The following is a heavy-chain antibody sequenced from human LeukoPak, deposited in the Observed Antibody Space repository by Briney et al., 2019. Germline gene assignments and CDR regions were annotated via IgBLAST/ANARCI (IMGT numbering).Heavy chain of an antibody. D-gene: IGHD3-3*01. Sequence: SETLPLTCTVSGGSISSYYWNWIRQPPGKGLEWIGYIYYSGSTNYNPSLQSRVTISVDTSKNQFSLKLTSVTAADTAMYYCARGGNDFWSGLMYNWFDPWGQGTLVTVSS. CDR3: ARGGNDFWSGLMYNWFDP. CDR1: GGSISSYY. J-gene: IGHJ5*02. V-gene: IGHV4-59*01. CDR2: IYYSGST.